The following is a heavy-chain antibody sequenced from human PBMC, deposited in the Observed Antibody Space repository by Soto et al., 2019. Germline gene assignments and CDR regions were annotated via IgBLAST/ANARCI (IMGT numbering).Heavy chain of an antibody. V-gene: IGHV3-33*01. CDR3: XRDGIGGTAFRGFCDY. CDR1: GSIFSGYG. J-gene: IGHJ4*02. D-gene: IGHD1-7*01. Sequence: QKQLVESGGGVVQPGTSLRLSCAASGSIFSGYGMHWVRQAPGKGLEWVAVIWYDGSNKYYADSVKGRFTISRDNSKNMLXLQMDSXXAEDTAVYYXXRDGIGGTAFRGFCDYWGQGTLVTISS. CDR2: IWYDGSNK.